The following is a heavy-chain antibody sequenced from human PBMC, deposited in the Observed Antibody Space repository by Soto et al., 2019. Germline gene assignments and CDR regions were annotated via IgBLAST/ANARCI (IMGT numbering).Heavy chain of an antibody. Sequence: GGSLRLSCAASGCTFSSYAMHWVRQAQGKGLEWVAVISYDGSNTYYADSVKGRFTISRDNSKNTLYLQMNSLRAEDTAVYYCARVGSIAAAASAEYYFDYWGQGTLVTV. J-gene: IGHJ4*02. V-gene: IGHV3-30-3*01. CDR3: ARVGSIAAAASAEYYFDY. CDR1: GCTFSSYA. D-gene: IGHD6-13*01. CDR2: ISYDGSNT.